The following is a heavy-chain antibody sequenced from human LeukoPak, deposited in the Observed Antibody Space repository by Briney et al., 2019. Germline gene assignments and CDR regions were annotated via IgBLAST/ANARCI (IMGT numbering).Heavy chain of an antibody. Sequence: ASVKVSCKASGYTFTSYGISWVRQAPGQGLEWMGWISAYNGNTNYAQKLQGRVTMTRDTSTRTVYMQLSSLRAEDTALYFCAKKAQYNGNYPLDYWGQGTLVTVSS. CDR1: GYTFTSYG. V-gene: IGHV1-18*01. D-gene: IGHD1-26*01. J-gene: IGHJ4*02. CDR3: AKKAQYNGNYPLDY. CDR2: ISAYNGNT.